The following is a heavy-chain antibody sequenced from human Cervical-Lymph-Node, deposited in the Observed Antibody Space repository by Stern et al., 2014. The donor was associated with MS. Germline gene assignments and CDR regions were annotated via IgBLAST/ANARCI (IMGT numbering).Heavy chain of an antibody. CDR2: IAVNNGNI. V-gene: IGHV1-18*01. D-gene: IGHD4-17*01. J-gene: IGHJ4*02. CDR1: GYSFTRYG. CDR3: ARTLAHADYEGRFEY. Sequence: VQLVESGAEVKKPGASVKVSCKASGYSFTRYGISWVRQAPGQGLEWMGWIAVNNGNIKYAQKLQCRVNMTTVTSTSTAYMELRSLTSDDTAVYVCARTLAHADYEGRFEYWGQGTLVTVSS.